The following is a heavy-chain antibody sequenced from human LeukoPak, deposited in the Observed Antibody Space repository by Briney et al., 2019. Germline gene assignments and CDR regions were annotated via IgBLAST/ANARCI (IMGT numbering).Heavy chain of an antibody. D-gene: IGHD2-2*03. V-gene: IGHV1-2*02. CDR3: ARGMDAEAFQN. Sequence: ASVTVSFKSSGYRFTAYPLHWVRQAPGQGLEWLGWMNPHSGETNNAQKFQGRVTMTRDTSISVAYMELSSLRSDDKAVYFCARGMDAEAFQNWGQGTLVIVSS. CDR1: GYRFTAYP. CDR2: MNPHSGET. J-gene: IGHJ1*01.